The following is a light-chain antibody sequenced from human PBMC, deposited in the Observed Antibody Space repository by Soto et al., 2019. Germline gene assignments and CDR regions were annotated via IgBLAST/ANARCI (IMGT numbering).Light chain of an antibody. V-gene: IGKV3-11*01. CDR2: DAS. CDR3: QQRSSWPRT. Sequence: IVLTQSPTTLSLSPGERATLSCRASQNVANSLAWYQEKPGQAPRLLIYDASNRATGIPPRFSGSGSGTDFTLTISSLEPEDFAVYYCQQRSSWPRTFGQGTKVDI. CDR1: QNVANS. J-gene: IGKJ1*01.